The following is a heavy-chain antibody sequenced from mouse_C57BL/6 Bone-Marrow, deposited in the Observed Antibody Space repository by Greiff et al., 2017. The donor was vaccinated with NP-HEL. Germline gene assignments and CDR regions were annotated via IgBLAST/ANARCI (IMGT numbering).Heavy chain of an antibody. J-gene: IGHJ3*01. V-gene: IGHV3-6*01. Sequence: DVQLVESGPGLVKPSQSLSLTCSVTGYSITSGYYWNWIRQFPGNKLEWMGYISYDGSNNYNPSLKNRISITRDTAKNQFLLKLKSVTTDDTATYYCANAYYSNYWFAYWGQGTLVTVSA. CDR3: ANAYYSNYWFAY. D-gene: IGHD2-5*01. CDR1: GYSITSGYY. CDR2: ISYDGSN.